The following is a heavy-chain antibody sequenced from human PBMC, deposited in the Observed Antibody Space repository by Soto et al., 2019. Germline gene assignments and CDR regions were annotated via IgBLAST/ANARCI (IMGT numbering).Heavy chain of an antibody. V-gene: IGHV4-31*03. CDR2: IYYSGST. D-gene: IGHD3-3*01. Sequence: PSETLSLTCTVSGGSISSGGYYWSWIRQHPGKGLEWIGYIYYSGSTYYNPSLKSRVTISVDTSKNQFSLKLSSVTAADTAVYYCARVNDFSISSGRDYYYYGMDVWGQGTTVTVSS. CDR1: GGSISSGGYY. CDR3: ARVNDFSISSGRDYYYYGMDV. J-gene: IGHJ6*02.